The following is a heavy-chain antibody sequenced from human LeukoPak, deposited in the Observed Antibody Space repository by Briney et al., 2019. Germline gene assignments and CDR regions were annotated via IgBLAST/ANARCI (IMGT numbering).Heavy chain of an antibody. Sequence: ASVKVSCKASGYTFTSYGISWVRQAPGQGLEWMGWISAYNGNTNYAQKLQGRVTMTTDTSTSTAYMELRSLRSDDTAVYYCARVQLTIFGVVIIGTPFDPWGQGTLVTVSS. J-gene: IGHJ5*02. CDR3: ARVQLTIFGVVIIGTPFDP. CDR2: ISAYNGNT. CDR1: GYTFTSYG. V-gene: IGHV1-18*01. D-gene: IGHD3-3*01.